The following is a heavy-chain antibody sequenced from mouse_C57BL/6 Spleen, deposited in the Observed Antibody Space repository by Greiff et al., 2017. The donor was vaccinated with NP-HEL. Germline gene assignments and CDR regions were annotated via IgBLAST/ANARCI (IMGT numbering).Heavy chain of an antibody. CDR3: ARSYYDYGYFDV. D-gene: IGHD2-4*01. V-gene: IGHV7-3*01. CDR1: GFTFTDYY. CDR2: IRNKANGYTT. Sequence: EVKLVESGGGLVQPGGSLSLSCAASGFTFTDYYMSWVRQPPGKALEWLGFIRNKANGYTTEYSASVKGRFTISRDNSQSILYLQMNALRAEDSATYYCARSYYDYGYFDVWGTGTTVTVSS. J-gene: IGHJ1*03.